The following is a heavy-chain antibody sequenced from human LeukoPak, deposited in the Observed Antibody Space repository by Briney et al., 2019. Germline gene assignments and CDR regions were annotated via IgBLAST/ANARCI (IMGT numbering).Heavy chain of an antibody. Sequence: GGSLRLSCAASGFTFSSYWMNWARQAPGKGLEWVASINHNGNVNYYVDSVKGRFTISRDNAKNSLYLQMSNLRAEDTAVYFCARGGGLGVWGQGATVTVSS. CDR1: GFTFSSYW. CDR3: ARGGGLGV. D-gene: IGHD3-16*01. J-gene: IGHJ6*02. CDR2: INHNGNVN. V-gene: IGHV3-7*03.